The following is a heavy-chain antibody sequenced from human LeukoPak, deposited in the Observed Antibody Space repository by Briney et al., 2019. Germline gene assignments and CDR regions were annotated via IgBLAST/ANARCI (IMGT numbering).Heavy chain of an antibody. CDR2: IYPGDSGT. CDR1: GYSFTSYW. V-gene: IGHV5-51*01. D-gene: IGHD3-9*01. J-gene: IGHJ4*02. CDR3: ARQNDILTGYYPY. Sequence: GESLKISCKGSGYSFTSYWIGWVRQMPGKGLEWMGIIYPGDSGTRYSPSFQGQVTISADKSISTAYLQWSSLKASDTAMYYCARQNDILTGYYPYWGQGTLVTVSS.